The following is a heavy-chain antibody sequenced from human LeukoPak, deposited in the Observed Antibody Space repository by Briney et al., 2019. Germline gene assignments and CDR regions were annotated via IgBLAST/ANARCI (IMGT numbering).Heavy chain of an antibody. CDR2: ISYDGSNK. Sequence: GGSLRLSCAASGFTFSSYAMHWVRQAPGKGLEWVAVISYDGSNKYYADSVKGRFTISRDNSKNTLYLQMNSLRAENTAVYYFARAPKVAAAGTGFDYWGQGTLVTVSS. CDR3: ARAPKVAAAGTGFDY. CDR1: GFTFSSYA. J-gene: IGHJ4*02. V-gene: IGHV3-30*04. D-gene: IGHD6-13*01.